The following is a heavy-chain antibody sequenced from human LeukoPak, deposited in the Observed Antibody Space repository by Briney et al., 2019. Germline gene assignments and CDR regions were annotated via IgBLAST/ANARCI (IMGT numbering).Heavy chain of an antibody. CDR1: GFTFSTYW. Sequence: GGSLRLSCAASGFTFSTYWMHWVRQAPGKGLVWVSRINNDGSSTSYADSVKGRFTISRDNAKNTLYLQMNSLRAEDTAVYYCTLTKGYSSPLSLDYWGQGTLVTVSS. CDR2: INNDGSST. V-gene: IGHV3-74*01. D-gene: IGHD6-13*01. J-gene: IGHJ4*02. CDR3: TLTKGYSSPLSLDY.